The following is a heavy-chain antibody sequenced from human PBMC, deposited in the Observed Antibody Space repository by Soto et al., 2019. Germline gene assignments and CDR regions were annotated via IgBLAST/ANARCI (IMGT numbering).Heavy chain of an antibody. CDR3: ARRGSEVTTGGGALDI. CDR2: ISLIGTYI. CDR1: GFSLINYN. V-gene: IGHV3-21*01. J-gene: IGHJ3*02. Sequence: EVQLVESGGGLVKPGGSLRLSCEVSGFSLINYNMNWVRQAPGKGLEWVSYISLIGTYISYADSVKGRFTISTDNAKNLLYLQMDSLRAEDTAVYYCARRGSEVTTGGGALDIWGQGTMVTVSS. D-gene: IGHD4-17*01.